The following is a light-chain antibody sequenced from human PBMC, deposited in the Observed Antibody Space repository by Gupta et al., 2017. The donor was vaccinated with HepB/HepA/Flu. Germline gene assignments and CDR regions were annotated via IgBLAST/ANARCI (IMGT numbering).Light chain of an antibody. CDR2: DAS. Sequence: EIVLTQSTATLYLSTGERATLSCRASQSVSSYLAWYQQKPGQARRLLIYDASNRATGIPARFSGSGSGTDFTLTISRLEHEDYADYYCQQRSHLPFTFGGGTKVEIK. CDR3: QQRSHLPFT. J-gene: IGKJ4*01. V-gene: IGKV3-11*01. CDR1: QSVSSY.